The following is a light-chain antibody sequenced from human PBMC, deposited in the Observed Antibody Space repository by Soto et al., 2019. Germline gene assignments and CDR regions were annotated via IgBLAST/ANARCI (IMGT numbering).Light chain of an antibody. CDR3: QQYNNWPSNT. CDR1: RSVSTS. CDR2: RAS. Sequence: EIVMTQSPATLSVSPGERVTLSCRASRSVSTSLAWYQQKRGQAPRLLIYRASTRATGIPARFSGSGSGTEFTLTISSLQSEDFAVYYCQQYNNWPSNTFGQGTKLEIK. J-gene: IGKJ2*01. V-gene: IGKV3-15*01.